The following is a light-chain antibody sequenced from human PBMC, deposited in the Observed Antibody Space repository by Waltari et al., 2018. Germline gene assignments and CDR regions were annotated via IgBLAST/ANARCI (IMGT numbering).Light chain of an antibody. V-gene: IGKV1-33*01. CDR1: QDISNY. J-gene: IGKJ2*01. CDR3: QQYDNLYT. CDR2: DAS. Sequence: IQMTQSPSSLSASVGARVTITCQASQDISNYLNWYQQKPGKAPKLLIYDASNLETGVPSRFSGSGSATDFTFTISSLQPEDVGTYYCQQYDNLYTFGQGTKLEL.